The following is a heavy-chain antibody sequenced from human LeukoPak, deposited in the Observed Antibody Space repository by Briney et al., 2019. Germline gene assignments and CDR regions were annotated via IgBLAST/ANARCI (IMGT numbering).Heavy chain of an antibody. Sequence: GASVKVSCKASGYNFNGYYMHWVRQAPGQGLEWMGWMNPNNGGTNYAQKFQGRVTMTRDTSISTAYMELSRLRSDDTALYYCATLPPYSPGGLDYWGQGTLVTVSS. J-gene: IGHJ4*02. CDR1: GYNFNGYY. V-gene: IGHV1-2*02. D-gene: IGHD2-8*02. CDR3: ATLPPYSPGGLDY. CDR2: MNPNNGGT.